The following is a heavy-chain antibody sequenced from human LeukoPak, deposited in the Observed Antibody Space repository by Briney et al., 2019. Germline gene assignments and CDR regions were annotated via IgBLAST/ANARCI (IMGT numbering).Heavy chain of an antibody. V-gene: IGHV4-4*07. J-gene: IGHJ4*02. CDR1: GGSFSTYY. D-gene: IGHD3-22*01. CDR3: ARYYPDDSLDY. CDR2: IYTSGST. Sequence: SETLSLTCTVSGGSFSTYYWSWIRQPAGKGLEWIGRIYTSGSTNYNPSLKSRLTMSVDTSKNHFSLKLSSVTAADTAVYYCARYYPDDSLDYWGQGTLVTVSS.